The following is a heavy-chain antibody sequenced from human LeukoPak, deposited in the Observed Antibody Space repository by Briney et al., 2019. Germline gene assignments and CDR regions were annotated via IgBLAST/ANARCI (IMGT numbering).Heavy chain of an antibody. V-gene: IGHV4-34*01. CDR3: ARHRGALYSGSYYYFDY. CDR1: GGSFSGYY. CDR2: INHSGST. D-gene: IGHD1-26*01. J-gene: IGHJ4*02. Sequence: SSETLSLTCAVYGGSFSGYYWSWIRQPPGKGLEWIGEINHSGSTNYNPSLKSRVTISVDTSKNQFSLKLSSVTAADTAVYYCARHRGALYSGSYYYFDYWGQGTLVTVSS.